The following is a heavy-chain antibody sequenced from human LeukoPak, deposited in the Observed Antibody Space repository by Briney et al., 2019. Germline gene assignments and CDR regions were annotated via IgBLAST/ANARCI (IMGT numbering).Heavy chain of an antibody. CDR1: GITLSNYG. V-gene: IGHV3-23*01. CDR2: ISDSGGRT. D-gene: IGHD3-22*01. J-gene: IGHJ4*02. Sequence: GGSLRLSCAVSGITLSNYGMSWVRQAPGKGLEWVAGISDSGGRTNYADSVKGRFTISRDNPKNTLYLQMNSLRVEDTAVYFCAKRGLVIRVILVGFHKEAYYFDSWGQGALVTVSS. CDR3: AKRGLVIRVILVGFHKEAYYFDS.